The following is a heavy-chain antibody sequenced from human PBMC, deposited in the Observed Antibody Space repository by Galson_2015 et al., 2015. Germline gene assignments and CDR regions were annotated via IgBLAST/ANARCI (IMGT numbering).Heavy chain of an antibody. J-gene: IGHJ4*02. CDR2: IKDNGINT. CDR3: AKPGSAYYIFDD. D-gene: IGHD1-26*01. V-gene: IGHV3-23*01. CDR1: GFTFSNFA. Sequence: SLRLSCAASGFTFSNFAMTWVRQAPGKGLEWVSLIKDNGINTYYAESVKGRFTISRDNSRDTLYLQMSGLRAEDTAVYYCAKPGSAYYIFDDWGPGTLVTVSS.